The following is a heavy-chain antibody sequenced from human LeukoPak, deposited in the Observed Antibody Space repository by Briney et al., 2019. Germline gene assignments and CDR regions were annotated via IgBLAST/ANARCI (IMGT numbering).Heavy chain of an antibody. Sequence: GGSLRLSCAASGFTISSNWMHWVRQAPGKGLVWVSRINSDESSRNYADSVKGRFTISRDNAKNTLYLQMNSLRVEDTAVYYCARGLVYDILTGYVQNAFDIWGQGTMVTVSS. CDR2: INSDESSR. D-gene: IGHD3-9*01. CDR1: GFTISSNW. J-gene: IGHJ3*02. CDR3: ARGLVYDILTGYVQNAFDI. V-gene: IGHV3-74*01.